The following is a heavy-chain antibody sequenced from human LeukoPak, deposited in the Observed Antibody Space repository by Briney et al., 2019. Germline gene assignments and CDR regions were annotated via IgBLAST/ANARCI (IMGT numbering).Heavy chain of an antibody. CDR2: IKQDGSEK. CDR3: ARDHYGSNSNDAFDI. Sequence: PGGSLRLSCAASGFTFSSYWMSWVRQAPGKGLEWVANIKQDGSEKYYVDSVKGRFTISRDNAKNSLYLQMNSLRAEDTAVYYCARDHYGSNSNDAFDIWGQGTMVTVSS. V-gene: IGHV3-7*01. D-gene: IGHD4-23*01. CDR1: GFTFSSYW. J-gene: IGHJ3*02.